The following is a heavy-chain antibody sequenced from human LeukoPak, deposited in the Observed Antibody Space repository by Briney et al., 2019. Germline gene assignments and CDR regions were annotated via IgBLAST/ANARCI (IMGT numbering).Heavy chain of an antibody. D-gene: IGHD2-21*02. J-gene: IGHJ1*01. CDR1: GNNIAVYD. CDR3: TRAYCGGDCYFQH. CDR2: IRSKAYGGTT. Sequence: TLRLSCAASGNNIAVYDMSCDRQAPGKGLEWVVFIRSKAYGGTTEYAASVKGRFTISRDDSKSIAYLQMNSLKTEDTAVYYCTRAYCGGDCYFQHWGQGTLVTVSS. V-gene: IGHV3-49*04.